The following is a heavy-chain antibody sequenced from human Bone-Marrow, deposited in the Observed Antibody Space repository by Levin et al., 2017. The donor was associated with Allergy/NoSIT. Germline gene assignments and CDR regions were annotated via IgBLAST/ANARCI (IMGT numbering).Heavy chain of an antibody. V-gene: IGHV3-30-3*01. CDR3: AREDLWFGELFQPNDAFDI. Sequence: GGSLRLSCAASGFRLGNYPMHWVRQAPGKGLEWVAVIGYDGINVDYADSVKGRFTLSRDIPSDTMHLQLSSLRIDDTAVYYCAREDLWFGELFQPNDAFDIWGQGTTVIVSS. CDR1: GFRLGNYP. D-gene: IGHD3-10*01. J-gene: IGHJ3*02. CDR2: IGYDGINV.